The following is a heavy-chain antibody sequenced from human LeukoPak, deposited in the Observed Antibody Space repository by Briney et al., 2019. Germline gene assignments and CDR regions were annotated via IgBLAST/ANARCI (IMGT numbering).Heavy chain of an antibody. D-gene: IGHD6-6*01. CDR3: AKEGRPLSIAARPDFDY. CDR1: GFTFSSYG. V-gene: IGHV3-30*02. J-gene: IGHJ4*02. Sequence: PGGSLRLSCAASGFTFSSYGMHWVRQAPGKGLEWVAFIRYDGSNKYYADSVKGRFTISRDNSKNTLYLQMNSLRAEDTAVYYCAKEGRPLSIAARPDFDYWGQGTLVTVSS. CDR2: IRYDGSNK.